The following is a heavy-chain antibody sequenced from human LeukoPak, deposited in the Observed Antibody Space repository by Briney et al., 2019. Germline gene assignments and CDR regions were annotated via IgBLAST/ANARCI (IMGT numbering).Heavy chain of an antibody. V-gene: IGHV4-39*01. CDR2: VYYTGST. CDR1: GGSVSSGGFY. D-gene: IGHD3-10*01. Sequence: LETLSLTCNVSGGSVSSGGFYWGWLRQPPGKGPEWIATVYYTGSTYYHPSLKSRVTISIDTSKNQFSLRLTSVTATDTAVYYCARHSGSGSLSRPFDPWGQGTLVTVSS. J-gene: IGHJ5*02. CDR3: ARHSGSGSLSRPFDP.